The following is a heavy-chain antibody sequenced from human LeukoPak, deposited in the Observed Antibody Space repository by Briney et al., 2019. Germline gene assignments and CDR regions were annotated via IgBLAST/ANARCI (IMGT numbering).Heavy chain of an antibody. Sequence: PGGSLRLSCAASGFTFSNYGMHWVRQAPGKGLEWVAIIWYDGSNKYYADSVKGRFTISRDNSKNTLYLQMSSLRAEDTAVYYCARDRGYSYFDYWGQGTLVTVSS. CDR2: IWYDGSNK. D-gene: IGHD5-18*01. CDR1: GFTFSNYG. CDR3: ARDRGYSYFDY. V-gene: IGHV3-33*01. J-gene: IGHJ4*02.